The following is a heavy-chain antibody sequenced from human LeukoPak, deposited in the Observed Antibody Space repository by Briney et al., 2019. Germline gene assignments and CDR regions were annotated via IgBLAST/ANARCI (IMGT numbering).Heavy chain of an antibody. Sequence: PSETLSLTCTVSGGSISSYYWSWIRQPPGKGLEWIGYIYYSGSTNYNPSLKSRVTISVDTSKNQFSLKLSSVTAADTAVYYCVGGYSYAADYWGQGTLVTVSS. V-gene: IGHV4-59*01. J-gene: IGHJ4*02. CDR3: VGGYSYAADY. CDR1: GGSISSYY. D-gene: IGHD5-18*01. CDR2: IYYSGST.